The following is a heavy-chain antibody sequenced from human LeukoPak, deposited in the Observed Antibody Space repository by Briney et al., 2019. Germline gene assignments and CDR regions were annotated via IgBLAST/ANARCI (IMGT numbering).Heavy chain of an antibody. J-gene: IGHJ3*02. Sequence: SETLSLTCTVSGASVNSHYWTWIRQPAGRGLEWTGLVSTSGVTDYNPSLKTRVTMSIDLSKNQFSLKLNSVTAADTAVYYCARDIPPDAFDIWGQGTMVTVSS. V-gene: IGHV4-4*07. CDR3: ARDIPPDAFDI. CDR1: GASVNSHY. CDR2: VSTSGVT.